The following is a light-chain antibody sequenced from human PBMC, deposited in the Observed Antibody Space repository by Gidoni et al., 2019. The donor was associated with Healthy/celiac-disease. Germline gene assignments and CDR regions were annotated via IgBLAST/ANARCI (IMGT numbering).Light chain of an antibody. J-gene: IGLJ2*01. V-gene: IGLV1-51*01. Sequence: QSVLTPPPSVSAAPGQKVTISCSGSSSNIGKNYVSWYQQLPGTAPKLLIYDNNKRPSGIPDRFSGSKSGTSATLGITGLQTGDEADYYCGTWDSSLSVGVFGGGTKLTVL. CDR2: DNN. CDR3: GTWDSSLSVGV. CDR1: SSNIGKNY.